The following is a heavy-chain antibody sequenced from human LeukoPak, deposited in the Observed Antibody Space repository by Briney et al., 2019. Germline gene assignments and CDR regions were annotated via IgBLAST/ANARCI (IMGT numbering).Heavy chain of an antibody. CDR2: INHSGST. J-gene: IGHJ5*02. V-gene: IGHV4-34*01. CDR1: GGSFSGYY. Sequence: PSETLSLTCAVYGGSFSGYYWSWIRQPPGKGLEWIGEINHSGSTNYNPSLKSRVTISVDTSKNQFSLKLNPVTAADTAVYYCARNRYYYGSGNYGVPNWFDPWGQGTLVTVSS. CDR3: ARNRYYYGSGNYGVPNWFDP. D-gene: IGHD3-10*01.